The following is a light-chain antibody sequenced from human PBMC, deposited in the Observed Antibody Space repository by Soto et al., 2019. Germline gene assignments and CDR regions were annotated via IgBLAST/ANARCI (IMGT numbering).Light chain of an antibody. Sequence: QSALTQPRSVSGSPGXSVXISCTXTSSDVGGYNYVSWXQQHPXKAPKLMIYDVSKRPSGVPDRFSGSKSGNTASLTISGLQAEDEADXYCCSYAGSYTWVFGGGTKLTVL. J-gene: IGLJ3*02. CDR3: CSYAGSYTWV. CDR2: DVS. V-gene: IGLV2-11*01. CDR1: SSDVGGYNY.